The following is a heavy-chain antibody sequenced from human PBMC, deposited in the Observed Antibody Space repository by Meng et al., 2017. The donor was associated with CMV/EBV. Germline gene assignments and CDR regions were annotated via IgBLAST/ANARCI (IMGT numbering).Heavy chain of an antibody. D-gene: IGHD1-7*01. CDR1: GFTVSNNY. CDR2: IYSEGTT. CDR3: ARDGNYHGV. J-gene: IGHJ4*02. V-gene: IGHV3-53*01. Sequence: ELQLGESGGSLTQPGGSLRLSCAASGFTVSNNYMRWFRQAPGKGLEWVSLIYSEGTTDYADSVKGRFTISRDNSKNTLYLQMNSLRAEDTAVYYCARDGNYHGVWGQGTLVTVSS.